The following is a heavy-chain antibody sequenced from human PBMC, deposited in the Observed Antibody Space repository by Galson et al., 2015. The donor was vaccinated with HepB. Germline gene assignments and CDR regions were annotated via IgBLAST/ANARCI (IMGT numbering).Heavy chain of an antibody. CDR1: GYTFNRFG. CDR3: ARGGLAMIGGPTFDS. J-gene: IGHJ4*02. D-gene: IGHD5-12*01. V-gene: IGHV1-18*01. Sequence: SVKVSCKASGYTFNRFGISWVRQAPGQGLEWMGWISGYNDNVNYAQKLQGRVAMAADTPTSTAYRELRSLSSDDTAVYYCARGGLAMIGGPTFDSWGQGTLVTVSS. CDR2: ISGYNDNV.